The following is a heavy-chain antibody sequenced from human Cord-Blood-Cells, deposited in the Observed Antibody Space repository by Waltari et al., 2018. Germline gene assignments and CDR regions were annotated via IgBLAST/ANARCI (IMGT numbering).Heavy chain of an antibody. D-gene: IGHD3-16*01. J-gene: IGHJ3*02. CDR2: IYHSGST. CDR3: AWSMGDRNAFDI. CDR1: GYSISRGYY. V-gene: IGHV4-38-2*02. Sequence: QVQLQESGPGLVKPSETLSLTCTVSGYSISRGYYWGWIRQPPGKGLEWIGSIYHSGSTYYNPSLKSRVTISVDTSKNQFSLKLSSVTAADTAVYYCAWSMGDRNAFDIWGQGTMVTVSS.